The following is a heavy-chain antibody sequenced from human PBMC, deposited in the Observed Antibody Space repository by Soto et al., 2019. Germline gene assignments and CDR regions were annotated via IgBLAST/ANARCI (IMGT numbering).Heavy chain of an antibody. CDR2: ISWDGGST. Sequence: GGSLRLSCAASGFTFDDYTMHWVRQAPGKGLEWVSLISWDGGSTYYADSVKGRFTISRDNSKNSLYLQMNSLRTEDTDLYYCAKFESDYYDSSGSDAFDIWGQGTMVTVSS. CDR1: GFTFDDYT. D-gene: IGHD3-22*01. V-gene: IGHV3-43*01. J-gene: IGHJ3*02. CDR3: AKFESDYYDSSGSDAFDI.